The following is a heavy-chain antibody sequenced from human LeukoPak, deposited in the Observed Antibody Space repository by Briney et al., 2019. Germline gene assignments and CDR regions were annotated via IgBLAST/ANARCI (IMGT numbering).Heavy chain of an antibody. J-gene: IGHJ4*02. Sequence: SVKVSCKASGYTFTGYYMHWVRQAPGQGLEWMGWINPNSGGTNYAQKFQGRVTMTRDTSISTAYMELSRLRSDDTAVYYCARDKGSGYYTLYYFDYWGQGTLVTVSS. CDR1: GYTFTGYY. D-gene: IGHD3-22*01. V-gene: IGHV1-2*02. CDR3: ARDKGSGYYTLYYFDY. CDR2: INPNSGGT.